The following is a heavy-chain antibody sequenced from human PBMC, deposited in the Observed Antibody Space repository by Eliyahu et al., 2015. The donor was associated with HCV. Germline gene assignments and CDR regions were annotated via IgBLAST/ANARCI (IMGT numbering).Heavy chain of an antibody. CDR2: IIPIFGTA. Sequence: QVQLVQSGAEVKKPGSXVKVSCKASGXTFSSXAISWVRQAPGQGLEWMGGIIPIFGTANYAQKFQGRVTITADESTSTAYMEVSSLRSEDTAVYYCARGSWSDYGDHNWFDPWGQGTLVTVSS. D-gene: IGHD4-17*01. V-gene: IGHV1-69*01. CDR3: ARGSWSDYGDHNWFDP. CDR1: GXTFSSXA. J-gene: IGHJ5*02.